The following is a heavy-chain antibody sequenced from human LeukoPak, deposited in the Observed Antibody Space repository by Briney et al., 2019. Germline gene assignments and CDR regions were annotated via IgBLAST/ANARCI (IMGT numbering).Heavy chain of an antibody. CDR1: GGTFSSYS. D-gene: IGHD3-22*01. CDR2: IIAIFGTS. V-gene: IGHV1-69*13. CDR3: ARMVATYYYDSSGYSYFDY. J-gene: IGHJ4*02. Sequence: SVKVSCKDSGGTFSSYSFSWVRQAPAQGLEWMGGIIAIFGTSNYAQKFQGRVTITADESTSTAYMELSSLRSEDTAVYYCARMVATYYYDSSGYSYFDYWGQGTLVTVSS.